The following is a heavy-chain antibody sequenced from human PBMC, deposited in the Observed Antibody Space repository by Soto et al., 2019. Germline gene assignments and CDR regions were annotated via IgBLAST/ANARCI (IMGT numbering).Heavy chain of an antibody. CDR3: ARGRLGVTGWFDP. D-gene: IGHD1-26*01. CDR2: IIPIFGTA. Sequence: QVQLVQSGAEVKKPGSSVKVSCKASGGTFSSYAISWVRQAPGQGLEWMGGIIPIFGTANYAQKFQGRVTITAHEPTSTAYMELSSLRSEATAVYYCARGRLGVTGWFDPWGQGTLVTVSS. J-gene: IGHJ5*02. CDR1: GGTFSSYA. V-gene: IGHV1-69*12.